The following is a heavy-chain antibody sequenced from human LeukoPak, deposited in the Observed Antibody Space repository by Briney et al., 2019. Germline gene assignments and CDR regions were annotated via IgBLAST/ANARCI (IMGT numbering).Heavy chain of an antibody. V-gene: IGHV4-4*07. CDR1: GGSISSYY. J-gene: IGHJ5*02. Sequence: SETLSLTCTVSGGSISSYYWSWIRQPAGEGLEWIGHIYTSGRTNYSPSLKSRVTMSFDTSKNQFSLKLSSVTAADTAVYYCATCRDEFGDYGFTSWGQGTLVTVSS. D-gene: IGHD4-17*01. CDR2: IYTSGRT. CDR3: ATCRDEFGDYGFTS.